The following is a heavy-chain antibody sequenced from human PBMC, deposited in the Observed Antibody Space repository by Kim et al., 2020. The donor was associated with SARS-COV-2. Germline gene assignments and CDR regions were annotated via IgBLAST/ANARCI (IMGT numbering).Heavy chain of an antibody. Sequence: GGSLRLSCAASGFTVSSNYMSWVRQAPGKGLEWVSVIYSGGSTYYADSVKGRFTISRDNSKNTLYLQMNSLRAEDTAVYYCARVPDPISGCGELWYYYYGMDVWGQGTTVTVSS. CDR3: ARVPDPISGCGELWYYYYGMDV. CDR2: IYSGGST. J-gene: IGHJ6*02. V-gene: IGHV3-66*01. D-gene: IGHD3-10*01. CDR1: GFTVSSNY.